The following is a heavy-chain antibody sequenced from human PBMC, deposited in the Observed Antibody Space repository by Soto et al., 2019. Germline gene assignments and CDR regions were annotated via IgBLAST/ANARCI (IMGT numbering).Heavy chain of an antibody. CDR2: VFHSATT. D-gene: IGHD6-19*01. J-gene: IGHJ4*02. CDR3: ARGHYSSGWPIDH. V-gene: IGHV4-59*01. Sequence: ASETLSLTCTVSGDSFSYYYWNWIRQVPGKGLEWIGFVFHSATTSYNPSLKTRVAISDDTSKKQFSLRLTSVTAADTAIYYCARGHYSSGWPIDHWGQGILVTVSS. CDR1: GDSFSYYY.